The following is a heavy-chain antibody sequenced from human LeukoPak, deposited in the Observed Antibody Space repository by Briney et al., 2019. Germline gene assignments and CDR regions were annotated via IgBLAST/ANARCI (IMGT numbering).Heavy chain of an antibody. V-gene: IGHV1-18*01. D-gene: IGHD6-25*01. CDR2: ISVYNGNT. Sequence: ASVKVSCKASGYSFTNYGISWVRQAPGQGLEWMGWISVYNGNTDYAQKLQGRVTITTDTSTSTAYMELRSLRSDDTAVYYCARRVSAAVFYYFCMDVWGKGTTVTVSS. CDR3: ARRVSAAVFYYFCMDV. J-gene: IGHJ6*03. CDR1: GYSFTNYG.